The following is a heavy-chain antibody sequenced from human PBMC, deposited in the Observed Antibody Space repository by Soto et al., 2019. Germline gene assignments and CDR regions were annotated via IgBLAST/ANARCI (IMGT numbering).Heavy chain of an antibody. V-gene: IGHV3-30-3*01. CDR1: GFTFSSYA. D-gene: IGHD6-6*01. CDR3: ASEQLVPLDY. J-gene: IGHJ4*02. CDR2: ISYDGSNK. Sequence: QVQLVESGGGVVQPGRSLRLSCAASGFTFSSYAMHWVRQAPGKGLEWVAVISYDGSNKYYADSVKGRFTISRDNSKNTLYLQMNSLRAEDTAMYYCASEQLVPLDYWGQGTLVTVSS.